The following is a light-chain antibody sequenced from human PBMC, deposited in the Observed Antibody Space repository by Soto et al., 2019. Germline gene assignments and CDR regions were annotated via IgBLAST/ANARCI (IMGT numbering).Light chain of an antibody. Sequence: QSVLTQPASVSGSPGQSITISCTETSSDVGGYNYVSWYQQHPGKAPKLMIYDVSNRPSGVSNRFSGSKSGNTASLTISGLQAEDDAYYYSSSYKISSLPLYVVGPGT. CDR3: SSYKISSLPLYV. J-gene: IGLJ1*01. V-gene: IGLV2-14*01. CDR2: DVS. CDR1: SSDVGGYNY.